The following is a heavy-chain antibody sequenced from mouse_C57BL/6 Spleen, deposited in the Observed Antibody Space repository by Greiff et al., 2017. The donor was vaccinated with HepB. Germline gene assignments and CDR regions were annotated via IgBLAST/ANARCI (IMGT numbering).Heavy chain of an antibody. V-gene: IGHV1-55*01. CDR1: GYTFTSYW. CDR2: IYPGSGST. CDR3: AGRDDYDDYAMDC. J-gene: IGHJ4*01. Sequence: QVQLQQSGAELVKPGASVKMSCKASGYTFTSYWITWVKQRPGQGLEWIGDIYPGSGSTNYNEKFKSKATLTVDTSSSTAYMQLISLTSEDSAVYYCAGRDDYDDYAMDCWGQGTSVTVSS. D-gene: IGHD2-4*01.